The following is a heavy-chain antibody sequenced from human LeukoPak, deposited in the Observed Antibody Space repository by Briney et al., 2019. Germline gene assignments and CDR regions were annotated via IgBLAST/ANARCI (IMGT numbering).Heavy chain of an antibody. CDR2: IYAGGSDT. D-gene: IGHD3-16*01. J-gene: IGHJ4*02. V-gene: IGHV5-51*01. Sequence: MGIIYAGGSDTRYSPSFQGQVTISADKSISTAYLQWSSLKASDTAMYYCARQGITASFDYWGQGTLVTVSS. CDR3: ARQGITASFDY.